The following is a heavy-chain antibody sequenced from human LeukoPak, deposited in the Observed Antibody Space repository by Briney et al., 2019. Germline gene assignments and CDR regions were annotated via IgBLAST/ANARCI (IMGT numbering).Heavy chain of an antibody. CDR2: IYYSWST. Sequence: SETLSLTCTVSGGSISSYYWSWLRQPRGKGLEWIGYIYYSWSTNYNPSLQSRVTISVDTSKNQSALKLSSVPAADTAVYYCARHKILWFGELLAPAFDIWGQGTMVTVSS. CDR3: ARHKILWFGELLAPAFDI. CDR1: GGSISSYY. V-gene: IGHV4-59*08. J-gene: IGHJ3*02. D-gene: IGHD3-10*01.